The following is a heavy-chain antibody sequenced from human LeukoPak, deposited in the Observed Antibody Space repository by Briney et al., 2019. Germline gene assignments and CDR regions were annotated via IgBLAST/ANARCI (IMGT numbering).Heavy chain of an antibody. CDR2: IYSGGST. CDR1: GFTVSSNY. Sequence: GGSLRLSCAASGFTVSSNYMSWVRQAPGKGLEWVSVIYSGGSTYYADSVKGRSTISRDNSKNTLYLQMNSLRAEDTAVYYCASSRYTDAFDIWGQGTMVTVSS. D-gene: IGHD3-16*02. J-gene: IGHJ3*02. CDR3: ASSRYTDAFDI. V-gene: IGHV3-53*01.